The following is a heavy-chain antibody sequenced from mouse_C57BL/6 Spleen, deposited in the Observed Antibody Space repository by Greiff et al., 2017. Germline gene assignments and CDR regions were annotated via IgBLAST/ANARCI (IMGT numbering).Heavy chain of an antibody. CDR1: GYTFTSYW. V-gene: IGHV1-64*01. CDR2: IHPNSGST. CDR3: AREGSLYYYAMDY. Sequence: QVQLQQPGAELVKPGASVKLSCKASGYTFTSYWMHWVKQRPGQGLEWIGMIHPNSGSTNYNEKFKSKATLAVDKSSSTAYMQLSSLTSEDSAVYYCAREGSLYYYAMDYWGQGTSVTVSS. D-gene: IGHD6-5*01. J-gene: IGHJ4*01.